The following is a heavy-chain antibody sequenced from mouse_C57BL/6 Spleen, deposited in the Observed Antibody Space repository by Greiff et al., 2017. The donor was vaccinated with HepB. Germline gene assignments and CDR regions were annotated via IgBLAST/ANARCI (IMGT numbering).Heavy chain of an antibody. CDR1: GYTFTDYY. V-gene: IGHV1-26*01. J-gene: IGHJ2*01. Sequence: EVQLQQSGPELVKPGASVKISCKASGYTFTDYYMNWVKQSHGKSLEWIGDINPNNGGTSYNQKFKGKATLTVDKSSSTAYMELRSLTSEDSAVYYCAIDSSDYFDYWGQGTTLTVSS. CDR3: AIDSSDYFDY. D-gene: IGHD3-2*02. CDR2: INPNNGGT.